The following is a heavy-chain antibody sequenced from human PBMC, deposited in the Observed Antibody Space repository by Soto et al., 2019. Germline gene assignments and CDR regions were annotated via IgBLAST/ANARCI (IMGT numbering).Heavy chain of an antibody. Sequence: AAVKVSCKASGDTFASFGFSWVRQAPGQGLEWLGWISAYNGNTHYAQKVRDRVTLTTDTSTNTAYMELRSLTSDDTAVYYCARDQESITDRILQYWGQGTRVTVSS. CDR1: GDTFASFG. CDR3: ARDQESITDRILQY. CDR2: ISAYNGNT. D-gene: IGHD3-10*01. J-gene: IGHJ4*02. V-gene: IGHV1-18*01.